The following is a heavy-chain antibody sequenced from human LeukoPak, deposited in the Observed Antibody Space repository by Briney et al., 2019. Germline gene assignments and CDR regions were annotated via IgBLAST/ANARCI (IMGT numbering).Heavy chain of an antibody. J-gene: IGHJ4*02. CDR1: GGSFSSGSEY. Sequence: SETLSLTCTVSGGSFSSGSEYWSWHRQPPGMGLEWIGYIYYSGSTNDNPSHKSRVTISVDTSKNQFSLKLSSVTAADTAVYYCARHITMVRGVRADHFDYWGQGTLVTVSS. D-gene: IGHD3-10*01. CDR3: ARHITMVRGVRADHFDY. V-gene: IGHV4-61*01. CDR2: IYYSGST.